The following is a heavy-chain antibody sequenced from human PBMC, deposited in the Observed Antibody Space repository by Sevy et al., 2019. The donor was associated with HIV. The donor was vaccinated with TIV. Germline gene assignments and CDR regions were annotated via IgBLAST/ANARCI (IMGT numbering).Heavy chain of an antibody. CDR2: ISTSSNYI. Sequence: GGSLRLSCTASGFTFSDYYMCWIRQAPGKGLEWVSDISTSSNYINYADSVKGRFTISRHNAKNSLYLQMNSLRAEDTAVYFCARVRYNYGQHYFDYWGQGTLVTVSS. V-gene: IGHV3-11*06. CDR1: GFTFSDYY. CDR3: ARVRYNYGQHYFDY. D-gene: IGHD5-18*01. J-gene: IGHJ4*02.